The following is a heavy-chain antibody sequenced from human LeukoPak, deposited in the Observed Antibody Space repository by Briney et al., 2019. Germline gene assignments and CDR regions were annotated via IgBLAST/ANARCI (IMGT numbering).Heavy chain of an antibody. Sequence: ASVKVSCKASGYTFTGYYMHWVRQAPGQGLEWMGWFNPNSGGTNYAQKFQGRVTMTRDTSISTAYMELSRLRSDDTAVYYCARAGDGSGFHYYYGLDVWGQGTTVTVSS. CDR3: ARAGDGSGFHYYYGLDV. J-gene: IGHJ6*02. V-gene: IGHV1-2*02. CDR2: FNPNSGGT. D-gene: IGHD2-15*01. CDR1: GYTFTGYY.